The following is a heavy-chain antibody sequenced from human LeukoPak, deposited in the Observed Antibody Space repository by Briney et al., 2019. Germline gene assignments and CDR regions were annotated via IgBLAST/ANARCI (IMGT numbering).Heavy chain of an antibody. Sequence: SVKVSFKASGGTFSSYAISWVRQAPGQGLEWMGGIIPIFGTANYAQKVQGRVTITTDESTSTAYMELSRLRSEDTAVYYCGRENRFVLRSLGAVIRFDPWGQGTLVTVSS. V-gene: IGHV1-69*05. CDR3: GRENRFVLRSLGAVIRFDP. J-gene: IGHJ5*02. D-gene: IGHD3-3*01. CDR1: GGTFSSYA. CDR2: IIPIFGTA.